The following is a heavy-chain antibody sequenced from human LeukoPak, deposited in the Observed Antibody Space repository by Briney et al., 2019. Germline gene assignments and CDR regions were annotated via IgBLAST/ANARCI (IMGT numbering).Heavy chain of an antibody. Sequence: GGSLRLSCAASGFTFSSYWMHWVRQAPGKGLVWVSRINSDGSSTSYAGSVKGRFTISRDNAKNTLYLQMNSLRAEDTAVYYCARGQPTYYDFWSGYYNHMDVWGKGTTVTVSS. D-gene: IGHD3-3*01. CDR1: GFTFSSYW. J-gene: IGHJ6*03. V-gene: IGHV3-74*01. CDR3: ARGQPTYYDFWSGYYNHMDV. CDR2: INSDGSST.